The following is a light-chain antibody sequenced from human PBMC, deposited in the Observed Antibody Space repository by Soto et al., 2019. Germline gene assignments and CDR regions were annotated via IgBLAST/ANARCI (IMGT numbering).Light chain of an antibody. CDR3: QQSYSTPRT. J-gene: IGKJ1*01. V-gene: IGKV1-39*01. CDR1: QSISGF. Sequence: DIQMTQSPSSLSASVGDRVTITCRASQSISGFLNWYQQKPGIAPKVLIYAASTLQGGVPSRFSGSGSGTDFTLTISSLQPEDFATYYCQQSYSTPRTFGQGTKVEIK. CDR2: AAS.